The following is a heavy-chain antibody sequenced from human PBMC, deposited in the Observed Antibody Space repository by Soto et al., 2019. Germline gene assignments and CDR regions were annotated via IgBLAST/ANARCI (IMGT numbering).Heavy chain of an antibody. J-gene: IGHJ4*02. Sequence: SETLSLTCAVYGGSFSGYYWSWIRQPPGKGLEWIGYIYYSGSTNYNPSLKSRVTISVDTSKNQFSLKMSSVTAADTAVYYCARGPRGSGYLYYFDYWGQGTLVTVSS. CDR2: IYYSGST. CDR3: ARGPRGSGYLYYFDY. V-gene: IGHV4-59*01. CDR1: GGSFSGYY. D-gene: IGHD3-22*01.